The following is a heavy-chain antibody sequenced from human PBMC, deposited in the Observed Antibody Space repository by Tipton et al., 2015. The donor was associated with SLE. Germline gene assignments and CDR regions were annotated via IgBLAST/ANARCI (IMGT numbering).Heavy chain of an antibody. J-gene: IGHJ6*02. CDR1: GGSISSSSYY. CDR2: IYYSGST. D-gene: IGHD6-13*01. Sequence: TLSLTCTVSGGSISSSSYYWGWIRQPPGKGLEWIGSIYYSGSTYYNPSLKSRVTISVDTPKNQFSLKLSSVTAADTAVYYCARDLGGSSWYYYYYGMDVWGQGTTVTVSS. CDR3: ARDLGGSSWYYYYYGMDV. V-gene: IGHV4-39*07.